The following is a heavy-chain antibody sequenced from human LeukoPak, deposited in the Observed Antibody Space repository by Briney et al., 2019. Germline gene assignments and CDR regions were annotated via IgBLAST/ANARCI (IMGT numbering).Heavy chain of an antibody. CDR3: ARENLMDYVWGSYRPRSFDY. V-gene: IGHV3-48*01. CDR2: ISSSSSTI. J-gene: IGHJ4*02. CDR1: GFTFSSYE. Sequence: GGSLRLSCAASGFTFSSYEMNWVRQAPGKGLEWVSYISSSSSTIYYADSVKGRFTISRDNAKNSLYLQMNSLRAEDTALYYCARENLMDYVWGSYRPRSFDYWGQGTLVTVSS. D-gene: IGHD3-16*02.